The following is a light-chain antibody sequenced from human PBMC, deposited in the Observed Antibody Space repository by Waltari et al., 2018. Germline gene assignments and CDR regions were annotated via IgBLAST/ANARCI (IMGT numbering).Light chain of an antibody. CDR1: DIGTKP. V-gene: IGLV3-21*02. J-gene: IGLJ3*02. Sequence: SYVLTQPPSVSVAPGQTARITCGATDIGTKPVHWYQQKSGLAPVLVVYDNVLRPSGIPERVSGSKSGDTATLTVIDVAAGDGAHYFCQVWDYGRDSWVFGAGTKVTVL. CDR2: DNV. CDR3: QVWDYGRDSWV.